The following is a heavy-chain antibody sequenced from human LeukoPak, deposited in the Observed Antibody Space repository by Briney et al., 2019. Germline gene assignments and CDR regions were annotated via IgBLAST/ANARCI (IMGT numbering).Heavy chain of an antibody. J-gene: IGHJ3*02. Sequence: GGSLRLSCAAFGFTFSNYNMNWVRQAPGKGLEWISYISSTGSAKNYADSVKGRFTVSRDNAWNSLYLQMNSLRAEDTAIYYCARLMDRARRDAFDIWGLGAMVTVSS. CDR3: ARLMDRARRDAFDI. D-gene: IGHD2-2*03. CDR2: ISSTGSAK. V-gene: IGHV3-48*01. CDR1: GFTFSNYN.